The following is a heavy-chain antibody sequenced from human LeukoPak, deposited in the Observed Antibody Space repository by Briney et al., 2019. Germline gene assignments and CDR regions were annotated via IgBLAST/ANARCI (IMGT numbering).Heavy chain of an antibody. CDR3: ATGGGRSLANYYYYYMDV. J-gene: IGHJ6*03. D-gene: IGHD3-3*01. Sequence: GASVKVSCKVSGYTLTELSMHWVRQAPGKGLEWMGGFDPEDGETIYAQKFQGRVTMTEDTSTDTAYMELSSLRSEDTAVYYCATGGGRSLANYYYYYMDVWGKGTTVTVSS. CDR1: GYTLTELS. CDR2: FDPEDGET. V-gene: IGHV1-24*01.